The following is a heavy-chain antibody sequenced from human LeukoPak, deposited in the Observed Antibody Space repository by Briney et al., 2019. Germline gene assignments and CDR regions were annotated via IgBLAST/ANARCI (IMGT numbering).Heavy chain of an antibody. V-gene: IGHV3-23*01. J-gene: IGHJ4*02. CDR1: GFTFSSYA. CDR3: AKEREAYCSGGSCYGSDKLFPADY. CDR2: ISGTGGST. Sequence: GGSLRLSCAASGFTFSSYAMTWVRQAPRKGLEWVSSISGTGGSTFSADSVKGRFTISRDNAKNTLYLQMNSLRAEDTAIYYCAKEREAYCSGGSCYGSDKLFPADYWGQGTLVTVSS. D-gene: IGHD2-15*01.